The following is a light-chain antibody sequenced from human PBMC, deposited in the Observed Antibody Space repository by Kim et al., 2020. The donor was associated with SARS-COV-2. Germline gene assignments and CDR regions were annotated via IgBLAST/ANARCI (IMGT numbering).Light chain of an antibody. CDR3: QVWDSSSDDWV. J-gene: IGLJ3*02. V-gene: IGLV3-21*04. CDR2: YDS. CDR1: NIGSKS. Sequence: ATGKTARITCGGNNIGSKSVHWYQQKPGQAPVLVIYYDSDRPSGIPERFSGSNSGNTATLTISRVEVGDEADYYCQVWDSSSDDWVFGGGTQLTVL.